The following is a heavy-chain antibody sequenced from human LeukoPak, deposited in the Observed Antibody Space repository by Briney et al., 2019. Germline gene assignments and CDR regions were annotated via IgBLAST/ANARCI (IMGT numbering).Heavy chain of an antibody. V-gene: IGHV3-21*04. CDR1: GFTFSSYS. CDR2: ISSSSSYI. CDR3: ASSEQWLDRIDY. D-gene: IGHD6-19*01. Sequence: GGSLRLSCAASGFTFSSYSMNWVRQAPGKGLEWVSSISSSSSYIYYADSVKGRFTISRDNAKNSLYLQMNSLGAEDTAVYYCASSEQWLDRIDYWGQGTLVTVSS. J-gene: IGHJ4*02.